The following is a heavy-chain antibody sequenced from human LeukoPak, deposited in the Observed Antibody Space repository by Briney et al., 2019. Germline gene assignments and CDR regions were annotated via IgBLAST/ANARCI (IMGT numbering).Heavy chain of an antibody. CDR2: IYHSGST. CDR1: GVSISDYY. J-gene: IGHJ5*02. D-gene: IGHD2-2*01. V-gene: IGHV4-59*08. CDR3: ARHRDIEVVTPASMDWIDP. Sequence: SETLSLTCTVSGVSISDYYWSWIRQPPGKGLEWIGYIYHSGSTNYKSSLKSRVTISVDTSKNQVSLKLSSVTAADTAVYYCARHRDIEVVTPASMDWIDPWGQGTLVTVSS.